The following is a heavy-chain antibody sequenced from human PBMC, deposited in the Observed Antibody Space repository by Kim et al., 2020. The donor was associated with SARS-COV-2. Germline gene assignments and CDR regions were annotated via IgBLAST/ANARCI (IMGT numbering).Heavy chain of an antibody. CDR2: ISAYNGNT. CDR3: ARDPSSRSYYYDFGMDV. D-gene: IGHD6-13*01. Sequence: ASVKVSCKASGYTFTSYGISWVRQAPGQGLEWMGWISAYNGNTNYAQKLQGRVTMTTDTSTSTAYMELRSLRSDDTAVYYCARDPSSRSYYYDFGMDVWGQGTTVTVSS. J-gene: IGHJ6*02. V-gene: IGHV1-18*01. CDR1: GYTFTSYG.